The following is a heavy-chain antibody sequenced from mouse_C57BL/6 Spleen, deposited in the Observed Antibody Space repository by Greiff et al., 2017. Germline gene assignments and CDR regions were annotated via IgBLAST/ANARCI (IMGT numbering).Heavy chain of an antibody. CDR1: GYTFTSYW. J-gene: IGHJ1*03. Sequence: QVQLKQPGAELVKPGASVKLSCKASGYTFTSYWMHWVKQRPGRGLEWIGRIDPNSGGTKYNEKFKSKATLTVDKPSSTAYMQLSSLTSEDSAVYYCARSHYYGSSPGVWGTGTTVTVSS. D-gene: IGHD1-1*01. CDR3: ARSHYYGSSPGV. CDR2: IDPNSGGT. V-gene: IGHV1-72*01.